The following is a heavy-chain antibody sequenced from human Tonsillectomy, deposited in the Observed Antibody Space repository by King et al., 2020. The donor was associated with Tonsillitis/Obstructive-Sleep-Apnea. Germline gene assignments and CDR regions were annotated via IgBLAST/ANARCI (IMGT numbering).Heavy chain of an antibody. Sequence: QLVQSGPEVRKPGSSVKLSCKASGGTSSSHALSWVRLAPGQGLQWMGGITPMFGTSRYAQNFQDRLTITADESPTTAYMELSSLRSDDTAVYYCASPGFYYGSGSSSWFDSWGQGTLVTVSS. CDR1: GGTSSSHA. CDR3: ASPGFYYGSGSSSWFDS. D-gene: IGHD3-10*01. V-gene: IGHV1-69*01. CDR2: ITPMFGTS. J-gene: IGHJ5*01.